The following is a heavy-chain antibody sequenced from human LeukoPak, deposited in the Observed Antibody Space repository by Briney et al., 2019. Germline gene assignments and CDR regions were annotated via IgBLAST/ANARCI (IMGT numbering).Heavy chain of an antibody. CDR2: INPAGSET. CDR1: GFSFNAYW. V-gene: IGHV3-7*01. J-gene: IGHJ4*02. Sequence: GGSLRLSCAASGFSFNAYWMAWVRQAPGTGLEWVANINPAGSETFHVDPVEGRFSISRDHAKNLVYLQMNSLRAEDTAVYYCATFGLVAALDLWGQGTLVTVSS. D-gene: IGHD5-12*01. CDR3: ATFGLVAALDL.